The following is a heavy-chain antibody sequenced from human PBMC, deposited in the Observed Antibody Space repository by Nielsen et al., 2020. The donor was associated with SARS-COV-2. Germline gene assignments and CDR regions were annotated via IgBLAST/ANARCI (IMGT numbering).Heavy chain of an antibody. J-gene: IGHJ1*01. D-gene: IGHD3-3*01. CDR3: AREAPGYDFWSGRMVAEYFQH. Sequence: SVKVSCKASGGTFSSYAISWVRQAPGQGLEWMGGIIPIFGTANYAQKFQGRVTITADESTSTAYMELSSLRSDDTAVYYCAREAPGYDFWSGRMVAEYFQHWGQGTLVTVSS. CDR2: IIPIFGTA. CDR1: GGTFSSYA. V-gene: IGHV1-69*13.